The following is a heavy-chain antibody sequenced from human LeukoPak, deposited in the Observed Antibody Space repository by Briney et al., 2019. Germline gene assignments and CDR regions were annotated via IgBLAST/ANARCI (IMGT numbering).Heavy chain of an antibody. J-gene: IGHJ5*01. Sequence: ASVKVSCKASGYSFTNYGFSWVRQAPGQGLEWMGWISANTGHANYAQNLQGRVTLTTDTSTTTAYMELRSLRFDDTAVYYCVGDEFTAQAWFDFWGQGTPVTVSS. D-gene: IGHD3-16*01. V-gene: IGHV1-18*01. CDR1: GYSFTNYG. CDR3: VGDEFTAQAWFDF. CDR2: ISANTGHA.